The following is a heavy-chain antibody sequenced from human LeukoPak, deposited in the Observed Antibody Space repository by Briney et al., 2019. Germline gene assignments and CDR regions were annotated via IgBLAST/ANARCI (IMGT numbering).Heavy chain of an antibody. CDR3: ARGSDWFSYDY. D-gene: IGHD3-9*01. CDR1: GDSISNFY. J-gene: IGHJ4*02. Sequence: SETLSLTCSVSGDSISNFYWSWIRQPPGKGLEWIGEINHSGSTYYNPSLKSRVTISVDTSKNQFSLKLSSVTAADTAVYYCARGSDWFSYDYWGQGTLVTVSS. V-gene: IGHV4-34*01. CDR2: INHSGST.